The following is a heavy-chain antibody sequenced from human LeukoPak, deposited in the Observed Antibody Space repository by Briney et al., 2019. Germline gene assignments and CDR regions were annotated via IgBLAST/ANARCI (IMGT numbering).Heavy chain of an antibody. CDR3: ARAAEWLPPADAFDI. D-gene: IGHD5-18*01. CDR1: GGSISSGSYY. Sequence: SETLSLTCTVSGGSISSGSYYWRWIRQPAGKGLEWIGRIYTSGSTNYNPSLKSRVTISVDTSKNQFSLKLSSVTAADTAVYYCARAAEWLPPADAFDIWGQGTMVTVSS. V-gene: IGHV4-61*02. CDR2: IYTSGST. J-gene: IGHJ3*02.